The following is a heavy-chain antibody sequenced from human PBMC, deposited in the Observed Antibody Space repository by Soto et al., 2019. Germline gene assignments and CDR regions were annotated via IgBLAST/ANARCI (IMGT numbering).Heavy chain of an antibody. J-gene: IGHJ3*02. CDR2: IKQDGSEK. CDR3: ARDVGSSPPFDAFDI. V-gene: IGHV3-7*03. CDR1: GFTFSSYW. D-gene: IGHD6-6*01. Sequence: GGSLRLSCAASGFTFSSYWMSWVRQAPGKGLEWVANIKQDGSEKYYVDSVKGRFTISRDNAKNSLYLQMNSLRAEDTAVYYCARDVGSSPPFDAFDIWGQGTMVTVSS.